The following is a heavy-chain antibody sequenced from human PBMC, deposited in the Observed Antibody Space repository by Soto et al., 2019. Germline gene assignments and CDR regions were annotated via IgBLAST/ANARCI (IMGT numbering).Heavy chain of an antibody. CDR2: VYYSGST. CDR1: GGSIVSYY. D-gene: IGHD6-13*01. J-gene: IGHJ4*02. V-gene: IGHV4-59*01. Sequence: PSETLSLTCTVSGGSIVSYYCIFMRHPPVKCLECMVYVYYSGSTNYNPSLKSRVTISVDTSKNQISLRLKSVTAADTAVYYCARAETSGIHYFDYWGQGSLVTVSS. CDR3: ARAETSGIHYFDY.